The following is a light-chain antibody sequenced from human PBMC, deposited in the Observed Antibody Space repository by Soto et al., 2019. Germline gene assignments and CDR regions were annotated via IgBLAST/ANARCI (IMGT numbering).Light chain of an antibody. Sequence: QSVLTQPASVSGSPGQSITSSCTGTNSDIGGYNYVSWYQQHPGKAPKLMIYDVSNRPSGVSYRFSGSKSGNTASLTISGLQAEDEADYYCSSYTSRSTLGVFGGGTKVTVL. V-gene: IGLV2-14*03. CDR2: DVS. CDR1: NSDIGGYNY. CDR3: SSYTSRSTLGV. J-gene: IGLJ2*01.